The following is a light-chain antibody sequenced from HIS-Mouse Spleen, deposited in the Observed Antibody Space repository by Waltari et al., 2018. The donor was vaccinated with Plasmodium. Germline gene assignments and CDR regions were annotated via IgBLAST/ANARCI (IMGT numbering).Light chain of an antibody. J-gene: IGKJ1*01. CDR3: MQALQTPWT. Sequence: DIVMTQSPLSLPVTPGEPASISCSSSQSLLHSNGHTYLDWYLQKPGQSPQLLSYLGSNRASGVPDRFSGSGSGTDFTLKISRVEAEDVGVYYCMQALQTPWTFGQGTKVEIK. V-gene: IGKV2-28*01. CDR1: QSLLHSNGHTY. CDR2: LGS.